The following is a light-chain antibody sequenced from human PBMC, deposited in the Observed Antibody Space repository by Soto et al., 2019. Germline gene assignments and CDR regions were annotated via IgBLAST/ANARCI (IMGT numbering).Light chain of an antibody. Sequence: IVLTQSPGTLSLSPGERATLSCRASQPITSRYLAWYQHQPGQAPRLLIYRTFARAPGIPDRFSGGGSGTDFTLTISRLEREDFAVYYCQQYDTSPPTSGQRTRLDIK. CDR2: RTF. CDR3: QQYDTSPPT. V-gene: IGKV3-20*01. J-gene: IGKJ5*01. CDR1: QPITSRY.